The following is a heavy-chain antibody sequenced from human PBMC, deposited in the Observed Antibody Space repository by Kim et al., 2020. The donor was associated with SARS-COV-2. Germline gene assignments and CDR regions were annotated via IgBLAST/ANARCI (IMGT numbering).Heavy chain of an antibody. Sequence: GESLKISCKGSGYNFTNHWIAWVRQKPGKGLEWMGTNYPGDSETKYSASFKGQVTMSADKSITTAYLQWSSLEASDTAIYYCARRRPEKWQPPVMDVWGEGIMVTVSS. CDR3: ARRRPEKWQPPVMDV. J-gene: IGHJ6*04. CDR2: NYPGDSET. CDR1: GYNFTNHW. V-gene: IGHV5-51*01. D-gene: IGHD1-26*01.